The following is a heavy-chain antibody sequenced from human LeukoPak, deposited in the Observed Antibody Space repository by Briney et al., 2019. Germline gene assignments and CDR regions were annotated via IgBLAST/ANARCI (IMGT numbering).Heavy chain of an antibody. CDR2: ISGSGGST. V-gene: IGHV3-23*01. CDR3: AKEKRSSSWYPQNNMDV. Sequence: PGGSLRLSCAASGFTFSSYAMSWVRQAPGKGLEWVSTISGSGGSTYYADSVKGRFTISRDNSKNTLYLQMNSLRVEDTALYYCAKEKRSSSWYPQNNMDVWGKGSTVTVSS. D-gene: IGHD6-13*01. J-gene: IGHJ6*03. CDR1: GFTFSSYA.